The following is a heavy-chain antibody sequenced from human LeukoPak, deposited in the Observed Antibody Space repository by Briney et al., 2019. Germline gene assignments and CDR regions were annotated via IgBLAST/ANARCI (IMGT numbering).Heavy chain of an antibody. Sequence: ASVKVSCKASGYTFTSYDINWVRQATGQGLKWMGWMNPNSGNTGYAQKFQGRVTMTRNTSISTAYMELSSLRSEDTAVYYCARGLGRVRFGEYYFDYWGQGTLVTVSS. D-gene: IGHD3-10*01. CDR2: MNPNSGNT. CDR3: ARGLGRVRFGEYYFDY. V-gene: IGHV1-8*01. CDR1: GYTFTSYD. J-gene: IGHJ4*02.